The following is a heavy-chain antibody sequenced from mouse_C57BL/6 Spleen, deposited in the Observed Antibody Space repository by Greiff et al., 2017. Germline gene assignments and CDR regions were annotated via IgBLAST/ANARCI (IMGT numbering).Heavy chain of an antibody. CDR1: GYTFTSYW. J-gene: IGHJ4*01. CDR2: IYPGSGST. V-gene: IGHV1-55*01. D-gene: IGHD6-1*01. CDR3: ARGKERTYARDD. Sequence: QVQLQQPGAELVKPGASVKMSCKASGYTFTSYWITWVKQRPGQGLEWIGDIYPGSGSTNYNEKFKSKATLTVDTSSSTAYMQLSRLTAEDSAVYYCARGKERTYARDDWGQGTSVTVSS.